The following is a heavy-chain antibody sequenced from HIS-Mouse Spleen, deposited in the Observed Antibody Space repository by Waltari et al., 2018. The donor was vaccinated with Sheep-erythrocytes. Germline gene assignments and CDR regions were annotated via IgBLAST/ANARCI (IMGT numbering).Heavy chain of an antibody. CDR1: GFTVSSNY. J-gene: IGHJ4*02. CDR3: ARGVVKQQLGYFDY. D-gene: IGHD6-13*01. Sequence: GGLVQPGGSLRLSCAASGFTVSSNYMSWVRQAPGKGLAWVSVIYSGGSTYYADSVKGRFTISRDNSENTLYLQMNSLRAEDTAVYYCARGVVKQQLGYFDYWGQGTLVTVSS. CDR2: IYSGGST. V-gene: IGHV3-66*01.